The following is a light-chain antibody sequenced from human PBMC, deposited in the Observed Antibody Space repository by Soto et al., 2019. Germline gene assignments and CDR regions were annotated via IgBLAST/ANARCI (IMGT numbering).Light chain of an antibody. CDR3: SSFSSSTTRV. J-gene: IGLJ1*01. Sequence: QSVLTQPASVSGSPGQSITISCTGTSSDVGDFNYVSWYQQHPGKAPKLVIYDVGNRPSGVSIRFSGSKSGSTASLTISGLQAEDEADYYCSSFSSSTTRVFGTGTKLTVL. V-gene: IGLV2-14*01. CDR2: DVG. CDR1: SSDVGDFNY.